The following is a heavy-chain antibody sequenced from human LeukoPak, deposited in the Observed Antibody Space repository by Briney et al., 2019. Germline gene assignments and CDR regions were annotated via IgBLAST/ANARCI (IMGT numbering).Heavy chain of an antibody. CDR1: GYTFIGYY. D-gene: IGHD3-3*01. V-gene: IGHV1-2*02. J-gene: IGHJ2*01. Sequence: GASVKASCKASGYTFIGYYMHWVRQAPGQGLEWMGWINPNSGSTNYAQKFQGRVAMTRDTSISTAYMELSRLRSDDTAVYYCARGRFLEWLLSADWYFDLWGRGTLVTVSS. CDR3: ARGRFLEWLLSADWYFDL. CDR2: INPNSGST.